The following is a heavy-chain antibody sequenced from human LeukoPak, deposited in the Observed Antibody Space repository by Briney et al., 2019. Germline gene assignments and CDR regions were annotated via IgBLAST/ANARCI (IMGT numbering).Heavy chain of an antibody. J-gene: IGHJ4*02. V-gene: IGHV1-18*01. CDR1: GYTFTSFG. CDR3: ARERSGWPPDY. Sequence: ASVKVSCKASGYTFTSFGISWVRQAPGQGLEWMGWISAYNGNTDYAQKFQGRVTMTKDTSTSTVYMELRSLRSDDTVVYYCARERSGWPPDYWGQGTLVTVSS. D-gene: IGHD6-19*01. CDR2: ISAYNGNT.